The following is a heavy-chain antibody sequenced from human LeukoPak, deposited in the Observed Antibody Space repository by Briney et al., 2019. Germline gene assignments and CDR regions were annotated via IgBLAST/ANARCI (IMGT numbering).Heavy chain of an antibody. J-gene: IGHJ6*03. V-gene: IGHV1-18*01. CDR1: DYTFTSYG. Sequence: GASVKVSCKASDYTFTSYGISWVRQAPGQGLEWMGWISAYNGNTNYAQKLQGRVTMTTDTSTSTAYMELSSLRSEDTAVYYCAGVIGDYVWGSYRNYMDVWGKGTTVTISS. CDR3: AGVIGDYVWGSYRNYMDV. D-gene: IGHD3-16*02. CDR2: ISAYNGNT.